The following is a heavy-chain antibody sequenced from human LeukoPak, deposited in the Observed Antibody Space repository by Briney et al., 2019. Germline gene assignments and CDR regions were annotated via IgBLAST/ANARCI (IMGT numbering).Heavy chain of an antibody. CDR3: ARAEVTYYYGSGTTTNYMDV. J-gene: IGHJ6*03. CDR1: GYTFTNYG. Sequence: ASVKVSCKASGYTFTNYGISWVRQAPGQGLEWMGWISAYNGNTNYAQKLQGRVTMTTDTSTSTAYMELRSLRSDDTAVYYCARAEVTYYYGSGTTTNYMDVWGKGTTVTISS. CDR2: ISAYNGNT. D-gene: IGHD3-10*01. V-gene: IGHV1-18*01.